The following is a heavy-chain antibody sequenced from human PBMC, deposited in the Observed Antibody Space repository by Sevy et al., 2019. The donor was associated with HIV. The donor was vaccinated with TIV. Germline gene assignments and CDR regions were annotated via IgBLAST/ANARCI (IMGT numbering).Heavy chain of an antibody. CDR2: ISSSSSYI. V-gene: IGHV3-21*01. J-gene: IGHJ6*02. Sequence: GGSLRLSCTASGFTFSSYSMNWVRQAPGKGLEWVSSISSSSSYIYYADSVKGRFTISGDNAKNSLYLQMNSLRAEDTAVYDCARGRKTTEEWLEEVDYYYGLDVWGQGTTVTVSS. CDR3: ARGRKTTEEWLEEVDYYYGLDV. CDR1: GFTFSSYS. D-gene: IGHD2-8*01.